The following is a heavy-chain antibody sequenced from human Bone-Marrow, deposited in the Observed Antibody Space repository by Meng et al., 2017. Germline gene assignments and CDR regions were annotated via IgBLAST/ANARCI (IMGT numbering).Heavy chain of an antibody. D-gene: IGHD3-9*01. CDR3: AKGNYDILTGYGNWFDP. CDR2: IRSKANSYAT. CDR1: GFTFSGSA. J-gene: IGHJ5*02. V-gene: IGHV3-73*01. Sequence: GESLKISCAASGFTFSGSAMHWVRQASGKGLEWVGRIRSKANSYATAYAASVKGRFTISRDDSKNTAYLQMNSLRAEDTAVYYCAKGNYDILTGYGNWFDPWGQGTLVTVSS.